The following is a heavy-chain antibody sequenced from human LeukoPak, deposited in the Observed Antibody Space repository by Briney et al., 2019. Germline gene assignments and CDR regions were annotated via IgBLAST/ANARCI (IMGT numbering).Heavy chain of an antibody. CDR2: IYHSGST. J-gene: IGHJ5*02. V-gene: IGHV4-30-2*01. CDR3: ARALILWFGEIRWFDP. CDR1: GVSGSSVGYG. Sequence: TLSRTCRVTGVSGSSVGYGGSWIRQPPGKGLEWIGYIYHSGSTYYNPSLKSRVTISVDRSKNQFSLKLSSVTAADTAVYYCARALILWFGEIRWFDPWGQGTLVTVSS. D-gene: IGHD3-10*01.